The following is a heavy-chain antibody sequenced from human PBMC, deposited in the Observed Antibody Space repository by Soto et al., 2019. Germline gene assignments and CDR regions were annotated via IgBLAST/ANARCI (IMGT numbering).Heavy chain of an antibody. D-gene: IGHD3-10*01. CDR2: MNPNSGNT. J-gene: IGHJ4*02. V-gene: IGHV1-8*01. Sequence: ASVKVSCKASGYTFTSYDINWVRQATGQGLEWMGWMNPNSGNTGYAQKFQGRVTMTRNTSISTAYMELSSLRSEDTAVYYCARSLTLSPYGDYYFDYWGQGTLVTVSS. CDR3: ARSLTLSPYGDYYFDY. CDR1: GYTFTSYD.